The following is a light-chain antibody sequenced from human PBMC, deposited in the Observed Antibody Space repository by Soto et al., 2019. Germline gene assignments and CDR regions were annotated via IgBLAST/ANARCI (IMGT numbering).Light chain of an antibody. CDR1: NVGSKS. J-gene: IGLJ2*01. V-gene: IGLV3-21*02. CDR2: DDS. Sequence: SYVLTRPPSVSVAPGQTARITCGGNNVGSKSVHWYRQKPGQAPVLVVYDDSDRPSGIPERFSGSNSGNTATLTISRVEAGDEADYYCQVWDSRSDHVVFGGGTKVTVL. CDR3: QVWDSRSDHVV.